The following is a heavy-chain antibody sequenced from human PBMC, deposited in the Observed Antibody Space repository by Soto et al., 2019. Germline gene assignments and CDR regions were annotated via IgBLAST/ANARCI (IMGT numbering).Heavy chain of an antibody. CDR3: ARDDDSSSPYYYGMDV. CDR1: EFTFSGYA. J-gene: IGHJ6*02. CDR2: ISYDGSNK. V-gene: IGHV3-30*04. Sequence: PGGSLRLSCVASEFTFSGYAMYWVRQAPGKGLEWVALISYDGSNKYYADAVKGRFTISRDNSKNTLYLQMNSLRAEDTAVYYCARDDDSSSPYYYGMDVWGQGTTVTVSS. D-gene: IGHD6-6*01.